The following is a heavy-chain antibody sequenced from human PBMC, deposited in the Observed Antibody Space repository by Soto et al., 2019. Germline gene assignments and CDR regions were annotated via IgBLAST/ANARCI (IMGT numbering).Heavy chain of an antibody. CDR3: ASDIVVVVAPRRDAFDI. V-gene: IGHV3-21*01. CDR1: GFTFSSYS. CDR2: ISSSSSYI. J-gene: IGHJ3*02. D-gene: IGHD2-15*01. Sequence: PGGSLRLSCAASGFTFSSYSMNWVRQAPGKGLEWVSSISSSSSYIYYADSVKGRFTISRDNAKNSLYLQMNSLRAEDTAVYYCASDIVVVVAPRRDAFDIRGQGTMVTVSS.